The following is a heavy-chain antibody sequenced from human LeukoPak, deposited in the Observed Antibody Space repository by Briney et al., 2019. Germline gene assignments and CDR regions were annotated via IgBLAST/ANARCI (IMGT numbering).Heavy chain of an antibody. CDR1: GGSISSGGYS. CDR2: IYYSGST. V-gene: IGHV4-61*08. CDR3: VRANHFDY. Sequence: SETLSLTCAVSGGSISSGGYSWSWIRQPPGKGLEWIGDIYYSGSTNYNPSLKSRVTISVDTSKNQFSLKLTSVTAADTAVYFCVRANHFDYWGQGTLVTVSS. J-gene: IGHJ4*02.